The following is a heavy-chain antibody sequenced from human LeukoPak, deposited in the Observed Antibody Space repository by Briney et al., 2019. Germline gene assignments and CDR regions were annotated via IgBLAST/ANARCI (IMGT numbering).Heavy chain of an antibody. D-gene: IGHD5-24*01. J-gene: IGHJ4*02. CDR3: AKYAQDGYNYEDY. CDR1: GFTFSSYG. CDR2: ISGSGGST. V-gene: IGHV3-23*01. Sequence: GGTLRLSCAASGFTFSSYGMSWVRQAPGKGLEWVSAISGSGGSTYYADSVKGRFTISRDNSKNTLYLQMNSLRAEDTAVYYCAKYAQDGYNYEDYWGQGTLVTVSS.